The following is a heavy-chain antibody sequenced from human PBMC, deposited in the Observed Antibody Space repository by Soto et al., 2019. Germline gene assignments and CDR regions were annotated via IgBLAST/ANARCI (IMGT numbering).Heavy chain of an antibody. V-gene: IGHV3-7*03. J-gene: IGHJ5*02. CDR2: IKEDGGEQ. Sequence: QTGGSLRLSCAASGFSFSSYWMSWVRQAPGKGPEWVANIKEDGGEQHYVDSVKGRFTISRDNTENSLFLQMNNLRAEDSAIYYCAITTSTVSYWFDPWGPGTQVTVSS. D-gene: IGHD4-4*01. CDR1: GFSFSSYW. CDR3: AITTSTVSYWFDP.